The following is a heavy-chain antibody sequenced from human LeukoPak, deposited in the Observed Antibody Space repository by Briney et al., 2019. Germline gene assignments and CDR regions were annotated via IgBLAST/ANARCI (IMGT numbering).Heavy chain of an antibody. CDR3: ARGPLGQDSSGWSVWGD. D-gene: IGHD6-19*01. J-gene: IGHJ4*02. Sequence: SASVYLTCTVSGCTFSSCSYYWGWIRHPPGLELVGWVSTYNSGSTYAHPSLKSLVTISVDTSKEQFSLKLSSVTAADTAVYYCARGPLGQDSSGWSVWGDWGEGSLVTVSS. V-gene: IGHV4-39*07. CDR2: TYNSGST. CDR1: GCTFSSCSYY.